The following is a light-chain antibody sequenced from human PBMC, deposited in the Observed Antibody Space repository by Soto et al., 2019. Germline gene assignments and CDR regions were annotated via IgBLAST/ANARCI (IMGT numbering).Light chain of an antibody. CDR2: KAS. CDR1: QTISSW. CDR3: QQYNTYLT. Sequence: DLQMTQSPSTLSGSVGDRVTITCRASQTISSWLAWYQQKPGKAPKLLIYKASTLKSGVPSRFSGSGSGTEFTLTISSLQPDDFATYYCQQYNTYLTFGQGTKVDIK. J-gene: IGKJ1*01. V-gene: IGKV1-5*03.